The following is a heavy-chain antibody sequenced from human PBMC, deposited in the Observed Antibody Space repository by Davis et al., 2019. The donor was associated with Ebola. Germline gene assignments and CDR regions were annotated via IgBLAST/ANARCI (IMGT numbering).Heavy chain of an antibody. CDR2: IYHDGTS. Sequence: MPSETLSLTCAVSGAFVSSGGYYWSWIRRPPGKGLEWIGNIYHDGTSYFNPSLKSRVTISVDTSKNQFSLNLSSVTAADTAVYYCARDVLTAGPDDYWGQGTLVTVSS. J-gene: IGHJ4*02. V-gene: IGHV4-39*07. D-gene: IGHD6-13*01. CDR3: ARDVLTAGPDDY. CDR1: GAFVSSGGYY.